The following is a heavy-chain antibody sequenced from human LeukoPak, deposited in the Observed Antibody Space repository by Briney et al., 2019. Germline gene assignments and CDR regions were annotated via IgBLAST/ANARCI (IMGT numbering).Heavy chain of an antibody. V-gene: IGHV3-21*01. D-gene: IGHD4-11*01. Sequence: KPGGSLRLSCAASGFTFSSCGFNWVRQAPGKGLEWVSSIGPTGTDRYYADSVRGRFTISRDNAKNSMYLQMNSLRAEDTAVYYCARDHRYSNRQFDPWGQGTLVTVSS. CDR3: ARDHRYSNRQFDP. CDR1: GFTFSSCG. CDR2: IGPTGTDR. J-gene: IGHJ5*02.